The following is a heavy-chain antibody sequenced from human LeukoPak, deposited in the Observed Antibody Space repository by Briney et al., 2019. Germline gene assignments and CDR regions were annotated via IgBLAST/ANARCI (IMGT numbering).Heavy chain of an antibody. V-gene: IGHV1-2*02. J-gene: IGHJ5*02. CDR1: GYTFTGYY. CDR2: INPNSGGT. D-gene: IGHD3-3*01. CDR3: ARDAVITIFGVATDCWFDP. Sequence: GASVKVSCKASGYTFTGYYMHWVRQAPGQGLEWMGWINPNSGGTNYAQKFQGRVTMTRDTSISTAYMELSRLRSDDTAVYYCARDAVITIFGVATDCWFDPWGQGTLVTVSS.